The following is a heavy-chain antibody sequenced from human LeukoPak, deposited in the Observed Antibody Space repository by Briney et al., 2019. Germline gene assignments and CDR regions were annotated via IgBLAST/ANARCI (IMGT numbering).Heavy chain of an antibody. V-gene: IGHV3-30*01. CDR3: ARGYSYGSGAYYYYMDV. CDR1: GFTFSSYA. D-gene: IGHD3-10*01. Sequence: GRSLRLSCAASGFTFSSYAMHWVRQAPGKGLEWVAVISYDGSNKYYADSVKGRFTISRDNSKNTLYLQMNSLRAEDTAVYYCARGYSYGSGAYYYYMDVWDKGTTVTFSS. CDR2: ISYDGSNK. J-gene: IGHJ6*03.